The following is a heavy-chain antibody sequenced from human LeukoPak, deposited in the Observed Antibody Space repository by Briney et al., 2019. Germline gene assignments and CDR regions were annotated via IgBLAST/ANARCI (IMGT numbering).Heavy chain of an antibody. CDR2: IIPIFGTA. D-gene: IGHD5-24*01. CDR3: TRHRDGYGLAFDI. V-gene: IGHV1-69*13. Sequence: SVKVSCKASGGTFSSYAISWVRQAPGQGLEWMGGIIPIFGTANYAQKFQGRVTITADESTSTAYMELNSLKTEDTAVYYSTRHRDGYGLAFDIWGQGTMVTVSS. CDR1: GGTFSSYA. J-gene: IGHJ3*02.